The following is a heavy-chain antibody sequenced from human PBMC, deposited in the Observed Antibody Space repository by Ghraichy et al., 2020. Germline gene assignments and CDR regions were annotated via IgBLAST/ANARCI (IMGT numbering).Heavy chain of an antibody. D-gene: IGHD3-22*01. V-gene: IGHV3-23*01. J-gene: IGHJ3*02. CDR2: ISGSGGST. Sequence: GGSLRLSCAASGFTFSSYAMSWVRQAPGKGLEWVSAISGSGGSTYYADSVKGRFTISRDNSKNTLYLQMNSLRAEDTAVYYCAKDRPPYYYDSSGYFNAFDIWGQGTMVTVSS. CDR3: AKDRPPYYYDSSGYFNAFDI. CDR1: GFTFSSYA.